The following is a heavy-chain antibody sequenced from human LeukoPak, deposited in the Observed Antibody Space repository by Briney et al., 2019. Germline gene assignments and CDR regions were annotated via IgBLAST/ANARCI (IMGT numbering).Heavy chain of an antibody. CDR3: SESLNY. CDR1: GFTFSRSW. V-gene: IGHV3-7*01. J-gene: IGHJ4*02. CDR2: IKEDGSET. Sequence: PGGSLRLSCAASGFTFSRSWMDWVRQAPGKGLEWVANIKEDGSETHYVDSAKGRFTISRDNAKSSLYLQMDSLRVEDTAIYYCSESLNYWGQGTLVSFSS.